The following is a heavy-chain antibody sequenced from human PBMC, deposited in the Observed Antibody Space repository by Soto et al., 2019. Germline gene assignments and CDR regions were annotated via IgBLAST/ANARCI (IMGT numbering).Heavy chain of an antibody. CDR2: INHSGST. D-gene: IGHD1-1*01. Sequence: SETLSLTCAVYGGSFSGYYWSWIRQPPGKGLEWIGEINHSGSTNYNPSLKSRVTISVDTSKNQFSLKLSSVTAADTAVYYCARKVRYGYYFDYWGQGTPVTVSS. CDR1: GGSFSGYY. CDR3: ARKVRYGYYFDY. J-gene: IGHJ4*02. V-gene: IGHV4-34*01.